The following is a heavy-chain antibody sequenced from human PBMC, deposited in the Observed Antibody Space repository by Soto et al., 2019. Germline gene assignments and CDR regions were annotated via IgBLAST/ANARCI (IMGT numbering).Heavy chain of an antibody. J-gene: IGHJ4*02. D-gene: IGHD3-10*01. CDR3: TRAAWFPYLSFY. CDR1: GFTFSRFE. CDR2: ISSSGSTA. Sequence: EVQLVESGGGLVQPGGSLRLSCAASGFTFSRFELHWVRQAPGQGLEWISYISSSGSTAYYASSVEGRFTISRDNANTSFYLQMDSLRAEDTALYYCTRAAWFPYLSFYWGQGALVTVSS. V-gene: IGHV3-48*03.